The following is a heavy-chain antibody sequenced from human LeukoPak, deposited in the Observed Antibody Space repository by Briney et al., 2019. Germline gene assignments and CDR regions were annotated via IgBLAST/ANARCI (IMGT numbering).Heavy chain of an antibody. D-gene: IGHD6-13*01. CDR3: GSGIAAEDSVAIEY. V-gene: IGHV3-74*01. CDR2: VNSAGSRA. J-gene: IGHJ4*02. CDR1: GFTFSSYW. Sequence: GGSLRLSCAASGFTFSSYWMYWVRQAPGKGLVWVSRVNSAGSRAIYADSVKGRFTISRDNARNTLYLQMSSLRVEDTAVYYCGSGIAAEDSVAIEYWGQGTLVTVSS.